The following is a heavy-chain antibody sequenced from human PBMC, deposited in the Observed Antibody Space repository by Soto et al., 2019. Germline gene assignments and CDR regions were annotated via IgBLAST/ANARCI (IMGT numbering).Heavy chain of an antibody. J-gene: IGHJ6*02. Sequence: SVKVSCKASGGTFSSYAISWVRQAPGQGLEWMGGIIPIFGTANYAQKFQGRVTITADESTSTAYMELSSLRSEDTAVYYCARCGGSGWRNYYYYGMDVWGQGATVTVSS. CDR2: IIPIFGTA. D-gene: IGHD6-19*01. CDR3: ARCGGSGWRNYYYYGMDV. CDR1: GGTFSSYA. V-gene: IGHV1-69*13.